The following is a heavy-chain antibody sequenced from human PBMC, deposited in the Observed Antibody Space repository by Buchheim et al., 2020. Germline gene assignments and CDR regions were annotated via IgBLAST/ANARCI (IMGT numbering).Heavy chain of an antibody. Sequence: EVQLLESGGGLVQPGESLRLSCAASGFSFDDYAMTWVRQAPGKGLESVSTISSNSKTIYYTPSVKGRFTISRDNSKNTLYLQMNSLRVEDTATYYCAKVCTQTWNSDAFHIWGQGT. CDR2: ISSNSKTI. CDR1: GFSFDDYA. D-gene: IGHD1-7*01. CDR3: AKVCTQTWNSDAFHI. V-gene: IGHV3-23*01. J-gene: IGHJ3*02.